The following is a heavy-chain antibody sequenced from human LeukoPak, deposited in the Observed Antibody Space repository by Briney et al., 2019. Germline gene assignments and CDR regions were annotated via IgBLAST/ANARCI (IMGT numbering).Heavy chain of an antibody. J-gene: IGHJ2*01. D-gene: IGHD4-17*01. CDR2: VYPGDSDS. CDR3: ARPANYGAWAHWYFDL. Sequence: GESLKISCKGSGYSFTTYWIAWVRQMPGKGLEWMGIVYPGDSDSRYSPSFQGQVTISADKSINTAYLQWTSLKASDTAMYYRARPANYGAWAHWYFDLWGRGTLVTVSS. CDR1: GYSFTTYW. V-gene: IGHV5-51*01.